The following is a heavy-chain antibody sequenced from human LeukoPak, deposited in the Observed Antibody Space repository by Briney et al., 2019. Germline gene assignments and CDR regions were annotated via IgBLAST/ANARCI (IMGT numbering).Heavy chain of an antibody. V-gene: IGHV1-8*01. Sequence: ASVKVSCKASGYTFTSHDIHWVRQANGQGLEWMGWMNPNAGDTDYAQQFQGRVTMTRTTSTSTAYMELSSLRSEDTAVYHCARGVRIPHKDRFGVVIIKGLYYFDYWGQGTLVTVSS. D-gene: IGHD3-3*01. J-gene: IGHJ4*02. CDR3: ARGVRIPHKDRFGVVIIKGLYYFDY. CDR2: MNPNAGDT. CDR1: GYTFTSHD.